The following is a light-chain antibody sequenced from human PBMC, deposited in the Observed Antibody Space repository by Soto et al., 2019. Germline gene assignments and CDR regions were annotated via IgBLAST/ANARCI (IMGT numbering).Light chain of an antibody. J-gene: IGKJ5*01. Sequence: GYRVTITCLASQSISSYLNWYQQKPGKAPKLLIYAASSLQSGVPSRFSGSGSGTDFTLTISSLQPEDFATYYCQQSYSTPITFGQGTRLEIK. CDR2: AAS. CDR3: QQSYSTPIT. V-gene: IGKV1-39*01. CDR1: QSISSY.